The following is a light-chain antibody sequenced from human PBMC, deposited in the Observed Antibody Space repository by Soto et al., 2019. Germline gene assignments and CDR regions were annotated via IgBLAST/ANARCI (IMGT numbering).Light chain of an antibody. Sequence: DIQLTQSSSFLSASVGDRVTITCRASQGIGTYVAWYQQKPGTAPNLLIYAASTSQSGVPSRFSGSGSGTEFTLTISSLQPEDFATYYCQQVNSHPLTFGGGTKV. CDR2: AAS. J-gene: IGKJ4*01. CDR1: QGIGTY. CDR3: QQVNSHPLT. V-gene: IGKV1-9*01.